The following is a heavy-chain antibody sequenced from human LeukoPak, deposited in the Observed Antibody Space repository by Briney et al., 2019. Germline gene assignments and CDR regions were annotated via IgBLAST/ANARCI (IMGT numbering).Heavy chain of an antibody. J-gene: IGHJ4*02. CDR2: IDPSDSYT. V-gene: IGHV5-10-1*01. CDR1: GYSFTSYW. CDR3: ARLMITFGGVIAPYFDY. D-gene: IGHD3-16*02. Sequence: GESLKISCKGSGYSFTSYWISWVRQMPGKGLEWMGRIDPSDSYTNYSPSFQGHVTISADKSISTAYLQWSSLKASDTAMYYCARLMITFGGVIAPYFDYWCQGTLVTVSA.